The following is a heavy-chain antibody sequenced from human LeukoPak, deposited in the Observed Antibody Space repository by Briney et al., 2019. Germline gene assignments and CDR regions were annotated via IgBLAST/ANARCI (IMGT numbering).Heavy chain of an antibody. D-gene: IGHD1-26*01. Sequence: HPGGSLRLSCAASGFTFSSYAMSWVRQAPGKRLEGVSAISGSGGTTYYADSVKGRFTISRDNSKNTLYLQMNSLRAEDTAVYYCAKVGAAVWWYWGQGTLVTVSS. CDR2: ISGSGGTT. V-gene: IGHV3-23*01. CDR3: AKVGAAVWWY. CDR1: GFTFSSYA. J-gene: IGHJ4*02.